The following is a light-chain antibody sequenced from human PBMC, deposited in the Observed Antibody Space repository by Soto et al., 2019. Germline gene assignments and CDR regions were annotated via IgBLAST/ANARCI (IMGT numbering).Light chain of an antibody. J-gene: IGLJ1*01. V-gene: IGLV2-11*01. CDR1: SSGVGGFNY. CDR2: DVS. CDR3: CSFAGSYTSYV. Sequence: QSVLTQPRSVSGSPGQSVTISCTATSSGVGGFNYVSWYQQHPGKGPKLMIYDVSKRPSGVTDRFSGSKSGNTASLTISGLQAEDEADYYCCSFAGSYTSYVFGTGTKVTVL.